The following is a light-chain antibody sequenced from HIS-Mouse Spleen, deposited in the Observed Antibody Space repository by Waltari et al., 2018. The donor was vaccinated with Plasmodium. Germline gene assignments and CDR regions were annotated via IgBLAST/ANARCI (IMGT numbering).Light chain of an antibody. CDR1: ALPKKS. CDR3: YSTDSSGNHRV. Sequence: SYELTQPPSVSVSPGQTARITCSGDALPKKSASWYQQKSGQAPALGIYEDSKRPPGIPERFSGSSSGTMATLTISGAQVEDEADYYCYSTDSSGNHRVFGGGTKLTVL. V-gene: IGLV3-10*01. CDR2: EDS. J-gene: IGLJ3*02.